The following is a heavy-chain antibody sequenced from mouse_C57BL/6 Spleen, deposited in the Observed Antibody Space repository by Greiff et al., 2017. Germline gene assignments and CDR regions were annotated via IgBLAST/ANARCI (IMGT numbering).Heavy chain of an antibody. V-gene: IGHV1-15*01. J-gene: IGHJ2*01. CDR1: GSTFTDYE. D-gene: IGHD1-1*01. CDR2: IDPENGGT. Sequence: QVQLQQSGAELVRPGASVTLSCKASGSTFTDYELHWVKQTPVHGLEWIGAIDPENGGTAYNQKFKGKAILTADKASSTAYMELRSLTSEDSAVYSGTKRKITTVVATDYIDYWGQGTTLTVSS. CDR3: TKRKITTVVATDYIDY.